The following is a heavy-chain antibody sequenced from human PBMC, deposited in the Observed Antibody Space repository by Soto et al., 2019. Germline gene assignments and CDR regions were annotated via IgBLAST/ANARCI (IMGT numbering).Heavy chain of an antibody. CDR1: GFSLDSTAVG. CDR3: AHFLSGGSFVRGGPVDY. Sequence: QITLNESGPTLVKPMQTLTLTCNFSGFSLDSTAVGVGWLRQPPGKALECLALIYWDGDKRYNPSLTNRVIITKDTSKNQVVLTMTDMAPADTGTYFCAHFLSGGSFVRGGPVDYGSQGAVVTVSS. D-gene: IGHD2-15*01. V-gene: IGHV2-5*02. CDR2: IYWDGDK. J-gene: IGHJ4*02.